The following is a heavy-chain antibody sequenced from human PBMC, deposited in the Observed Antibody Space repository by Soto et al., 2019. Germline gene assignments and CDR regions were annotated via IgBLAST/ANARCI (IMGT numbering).Heavy chain of an antibody. J-gene: IGHJ4*01. V-gene: IGHV3-23*01. D-gene: IGHD6-13*01. CDR3: AKETAAVGWPCFDF. Sequence: EVQLLESGGSLVQPGGSLRLSCAASGFSFGSYAMSWVRQAPGKGVEWVSGISDGGDGTYYADSVKGRFTISRDNSKNTLNLQMNSLRAEDTVVYYCAKETAAVGWPCFDFWCQGTLVTVSS. CDR2: ISDGGDGT. CDR1: GFSFGSYA.